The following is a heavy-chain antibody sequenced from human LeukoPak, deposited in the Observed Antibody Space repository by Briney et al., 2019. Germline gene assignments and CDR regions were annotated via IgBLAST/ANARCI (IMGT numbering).Heavy chain of an antibody. CDR3: AVVYYYGSGRGFDY. CDR1: GFTFSSYG. Sequence: PGGSLRLSCAASGFTFSSYGMHWVRQAPGKGLEWVAFIRYDGSNKYYADSVKGRFTISRDNSKNTLYLQMNSLRAEDTAVYYCAVVYYYGSGRGFDYWGQGTLVTVSS. J-gene: IGHJ4*02. CDR2: IRYDGSNK. D-gene: IGHD3-10*01. V-gene: IGHV3-30*02.